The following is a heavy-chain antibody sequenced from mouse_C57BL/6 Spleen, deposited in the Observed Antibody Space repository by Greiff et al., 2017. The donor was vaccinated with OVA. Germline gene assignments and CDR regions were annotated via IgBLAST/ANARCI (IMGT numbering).Heavy chain of an antibody. CDR2: IWGDGST. Sequence: VKLVESGPGLVAPSQSLSITCTVSGFSLTSYGVSWVRQPPGKGLEWLGVIWGDGSTNYHSALISRLSISKDNSKSQVFLKLNSLQTDDTATYYCAKGGTGKELDAMDYWGQGTSVTVSS. CDR1: GFSLTSYG. J-gene: IGHJ4*01. CDR3: AKGGTGKELDAMDY. D-gene: IGHD3-3*01. V-gene: IGHV2-3*01.